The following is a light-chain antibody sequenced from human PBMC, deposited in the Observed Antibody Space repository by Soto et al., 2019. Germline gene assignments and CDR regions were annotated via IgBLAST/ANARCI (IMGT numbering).Light chain of an antibody. J-gene: IGLJ2*01. CDR3: AAWDNSLSGVV. Sequence: QSVLTQPPSASGTPGQRVTISCSGSSSNIGSKPVNWYQQLPGTAPKLLIYGDNQRASGVPDRFSGSKSGTSASLAISGLQSEEEVDYYCAAWDNSLSGVVFGGGTKVTVL. V-gene: IGLV1-44*01. CDR1: SSNIGSKP. CDR2: GDN.